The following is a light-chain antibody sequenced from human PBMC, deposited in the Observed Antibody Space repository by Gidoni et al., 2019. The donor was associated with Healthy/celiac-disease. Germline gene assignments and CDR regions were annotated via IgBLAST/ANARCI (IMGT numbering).Light chain of an antibody. Sequence: QSVLTPPASLSRSPGQSITISCTGTSSYVGGYNYLSWYQQHPGKAHKLIIYEVSNRPSGVSNRFAGSKSGNTACLTISGLRAEDEADYYCSSYTSSSTWGFGGGTKLTV. J-gene: IGLJ2*01. V-gene: IGLV2-14*01. CDR3: SSYTSSSTWG. CDR2: EVS. CDR1: SSYVGGYNY.